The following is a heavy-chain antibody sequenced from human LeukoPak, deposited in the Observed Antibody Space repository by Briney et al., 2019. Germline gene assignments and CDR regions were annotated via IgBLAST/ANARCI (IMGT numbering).Heavy chain of an antibody. J-gene: IGHJ4*02. V-gene: IGHV3-30*18. CDR1: GFTFSSYG. Sequence: TGGSLRLSCAASGFTFSSYGMHWVRQAPGKGLEWVAVISYDGSNKYYADSVKGRFTISRDNSKNTLYLQMNSLRAEDTAVYYCAKGRMRGPPEWGSYSLDYWGQGTLVTVSS. CDR3: AKGRMRGPPEWGSYSLDY. D-gene: IGHD1-26*01. CDR2: ISYDGSNK.